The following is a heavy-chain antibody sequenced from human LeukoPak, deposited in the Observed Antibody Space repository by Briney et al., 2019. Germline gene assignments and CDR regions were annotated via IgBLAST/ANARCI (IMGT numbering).Heavy chain of an antibody. Sequence: ASVKVSCKASGYTFTGYYMHWVRQAPGQGLEWMGWINPNSGGTNYAQKFQGRVTMARDTSISTAYMELSRLRSDDTAVYYCARPPTRYYYGSGSYYWFDPWGQGTLVTVSS. V-gene: IGHV1-2*02. J-gene: IGHJ5*02. D-gene: IGHD3-10*01. CDR3: ARPPTRYYYGSGSYYWFDP. CDR1: GYTFTGYY. CDR2: INPNSGGT.